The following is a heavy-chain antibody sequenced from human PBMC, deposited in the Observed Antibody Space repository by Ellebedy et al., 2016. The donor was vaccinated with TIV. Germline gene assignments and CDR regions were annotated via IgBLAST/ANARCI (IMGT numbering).Heavy chain of an antibody. Sequence: GESLKISCAASGFTFSSYEMNWVRQAPGKGLEWVSYISNSGSPIYYTDSVKGRFTISRDNARNSLYLQINSLRAEDTALYYCARENTAVNGAPLDFWGQGTLVTVSS. J-gene: IGHJ4*02. CDR3: ARENTAVNGAPLDF. D-gene: IGHD4/OR15-4a*01. CDR2: ISNSGSPI. V-gene: IGHV3-48*03. CDR1: GFTFSSYE.